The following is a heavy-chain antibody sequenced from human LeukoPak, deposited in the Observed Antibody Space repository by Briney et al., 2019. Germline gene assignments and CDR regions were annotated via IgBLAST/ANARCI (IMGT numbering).Heavy chain of an antibody. CDR2: INHSGST. V-gene: IGHV4-34*01. CDR3: ARSAITMGFDP. J-gene: IGHJ5*02. Sequence: SETLSLTCAVYGGSFSGYYWSWLRQPPGKGLEWIGEINHSGSTNYNPSLKSRVTISVDTSKNQFSLKLSSVTAADTAVYYCARSAITMGFDPWGQGTLVTVSS. D-gene: IGHD3-3*01. CDR1: GGSFSGYY.